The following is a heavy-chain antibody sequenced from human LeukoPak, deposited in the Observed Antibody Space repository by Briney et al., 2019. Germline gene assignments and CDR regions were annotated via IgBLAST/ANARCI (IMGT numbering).Heavy chain of an antibody. D-gene: IGHD4-17*01. CDR2: IYYSGST. J-gene: IGHJ4*02. CDR1: GGSISSSSYY. Sequence: SETLSLTCTVSGGSISSSSYYWGWIRQPPGKGLEWIGSIYYSGSTYYNPSIKSRVTISVDTSKNQFSLKLSSVTAADTADCTTVTNYWGQGTLVTVSS. V-gene: IGHV4-39*01. CDR3: VTNY.